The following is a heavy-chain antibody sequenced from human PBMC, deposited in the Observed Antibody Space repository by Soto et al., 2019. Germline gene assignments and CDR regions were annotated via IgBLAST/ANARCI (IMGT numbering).Heavy chain of an antibody. CDR1: GYSFARYW. Sequence: GESLKISCKGSGYSFARYWIAWVRQMPGKGLEWMGIIHPDDSDSRYSPAFQGQVTISADKSLTTAYLQWSSLRASDTAMYYCARVGDSTIFDPWGQGTLVTVSS. D-gene: IGHD3-16*01. CDR2: IHPDDSDS. CDR3: ARVGDSTIFDP. J-gene: IGHJ5*02. V-gene: IGHV5-51*01.